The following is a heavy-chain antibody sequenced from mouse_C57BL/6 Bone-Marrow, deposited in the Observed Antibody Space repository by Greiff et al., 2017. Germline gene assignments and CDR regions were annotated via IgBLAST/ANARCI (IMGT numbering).Heavy chain of an antibody. CDR2: ISNGGGST. CDR3: ARQNYYGYDWYFDV. V-gene: IGHV5-12*01. Sequence: DVMLVESGGGLVQPGGSLKLSCAASGFTFSDYYMYWVRQTPEKRLEWVAYISNGGGSTYYPDTVKGRFTISRDHAKNTLYLQMSRLKSEDTAMYYCARQNYYGYDWYFDVWGTGTTVTVSS. D-gene: IGHD2-2*01. CDR1: GFTFSDYY. J-gene: IGHJ1*03.